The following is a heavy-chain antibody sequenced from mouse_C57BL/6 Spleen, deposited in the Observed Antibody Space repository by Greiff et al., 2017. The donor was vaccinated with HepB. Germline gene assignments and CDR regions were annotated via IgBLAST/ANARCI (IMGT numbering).Heavy chain of an antibody. J-gene: IGHJ2*01. D-gene: IGHD6-5*01. CDR2: INPSNGGT. CDR3: ARCYAPRRDYFDY. CDR1: GYTFTSYW. V-gene: IGHV1-53*01. Sequence: VQLQQPGPELVKPGASVKLSCKASGYTFTSYWMHWVKQRPGQGLEWIGNINPSNGGTNYNEKFKSKATLTVDKSSSTAYMQLSSLTSEDSAVYYCARCYAPRRDYFDYWGQGTTLTVSS.